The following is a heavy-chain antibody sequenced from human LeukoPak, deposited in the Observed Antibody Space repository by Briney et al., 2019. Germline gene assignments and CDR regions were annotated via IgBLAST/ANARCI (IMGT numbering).Heavy chain of an antibody. CDR3: ARGEAAAGLYYYYGMDV. Sequence: GASVKVSCKASGYTFTGYDINWVRQATGQGLEWMGWMNPNSGNTGYAQKFQGRVTMTRNTSISTAYMELSSLRSEDTAVYYCARGEAAAGLYYYYGMDVWGQGTTVTVSS. CDR1: GYTFTGYD. V-gene: IGHV1-8*01. J-gene: IGHJ6*02. D-gene: IGHD6-13*01. CDR2: MNPNSGNT.